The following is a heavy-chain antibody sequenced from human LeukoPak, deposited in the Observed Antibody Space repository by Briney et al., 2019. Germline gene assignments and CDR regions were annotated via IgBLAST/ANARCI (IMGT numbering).Heavy chain of an antibody. V-gene: IGHV3-48*03. Sequence: PGGSLRLSCAASGFTFSSYEMNWVRQAPGKGLEWVSYISSSGSTIYYADSVKRRFTISRDNAKNSMYLQMNSRRAEDTAVYYCARVGYQGYFDYWGQETLVTVSS. CDR1: GFTFSSYE. J-gene: IGHJ4*02. CDR3: ARVGYQGYFDY. CDR2: ISSSGSTI. D-gene: IGHD5-18*01.